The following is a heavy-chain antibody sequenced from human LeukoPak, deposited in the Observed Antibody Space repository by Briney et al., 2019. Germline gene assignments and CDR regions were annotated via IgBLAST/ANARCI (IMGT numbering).Heavy chain of an antibody. CDR2: INSDGSST. J-gene: IGHJ1*01. CDR1: GFTFSSYW. D-gene: IGHD6-13*01. Sequence: GGSLRLSCAASGFTFSSYWIHWVRQAPGKGLVWVSRINSDGSSTTYADSMKGRFTISRDNAKNTLYLQMNSLRAEDTAVYYCARGGSSWSGYFQHWGQGTLVTVSS. CDR3: ARGGSSWSGYFQH. V-gene: IGHV3-74*01.